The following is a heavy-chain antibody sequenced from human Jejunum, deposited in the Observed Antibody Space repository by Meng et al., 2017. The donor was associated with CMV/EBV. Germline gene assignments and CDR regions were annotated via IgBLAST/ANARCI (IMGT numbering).Heavy chain of an antibody. Sequence: ASGFTFRAYGIHWVRQAPGKGLEWVAVIWYDGNNRYYADSVRGRFTISRDNSKNTLYLQMNSLIPEDTAVYYCARDLIPYGMDVWGQGTTVTVSS. CDR1: GFTFRAYG. J-gene: IGHJ6*02. V-gene: IGHV3-33*01. CDR2: IWYDGNNR. CDR3: ARDLIPYGMDV.